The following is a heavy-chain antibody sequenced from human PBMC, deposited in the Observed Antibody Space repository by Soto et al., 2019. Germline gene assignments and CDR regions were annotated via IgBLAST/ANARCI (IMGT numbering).Heavy chain of an antibody. CDR1: GFTLRSYS. CDR3: AKDVVVRGVIITDHGY. Sequence: TGGSLKLSCAAPGFTLRSYSMNWVPPAPGKGLEWVSAISSSGSSIYYADSVKGRFTISRDNSKNTLYLQMNSLRAEDTAVYYCAKDVVVRGVIITDHGYWGQGTLVTVSS. J-gene: IGHJ4*02. D-gene: IGHD3-10*01. V-gene: IGHV3-23*01. CDR2: ISSSGSSI.